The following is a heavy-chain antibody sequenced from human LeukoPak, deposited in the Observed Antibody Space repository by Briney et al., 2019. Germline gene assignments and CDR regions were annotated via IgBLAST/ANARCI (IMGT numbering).Heavy chain of an antibody. V-gene: IGHV4-30-4*08. Sequence: SETLSLTCIVSGGSIISGDYYWSWIRQPPGKGLEWIGYIYHNGDTYYNPSLKSRVSISVDTSKNQFSLRLSSVTAADTAVYYCARAGVVPAAINRAFDIWGQGSVVTVSS. CDR1: GGSIISGDYY. CDR3: ARAGVVPAAINRAFDI. CDR2: IYHNGDT. J-gene: IGHJ3*02. D-gene: IGHD2-2*02.